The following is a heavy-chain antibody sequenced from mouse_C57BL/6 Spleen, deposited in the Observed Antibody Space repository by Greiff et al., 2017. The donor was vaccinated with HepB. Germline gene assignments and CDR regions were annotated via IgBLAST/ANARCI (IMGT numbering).Heavy chain of an antibody. CDR1: GFTFSDYG. CDR2: ISSGSSTI. V-gene: IGHV5-17*01. Sequence: DVMLVESGGGLVKPGGSLKLSCAASGFTFSDYGMHWVRQAPEKGLEWVAYISSGSSTIYYADTVKGRFTISRDNAKNTLFLQMTSLRSEDTAMYYCARDVYYAMDYWGQGTSVTVSS. J-gene: IGHJ4*01. CDR3: ARDVYYAMDY.